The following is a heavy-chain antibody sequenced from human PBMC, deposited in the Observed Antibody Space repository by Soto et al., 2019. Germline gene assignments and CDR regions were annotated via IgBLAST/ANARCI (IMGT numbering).Heavy chain of an antibody. V-gene: IGHV1-2*02. CDR1: GYTFTGYY. CDR2: INPNSGGT. CDR3: ARERVDTAMVNEYYYGMDV. J-gene: IGHJ6*02. D-gene: IGHD5-18*01. Sequence: ASVKVSCKASGYTFTGYYMHWVRQAPGQGLEWMGWINPNSGGTNYAQKFQGRVTMTRDTSISTAYMELSRLRSDDTAVYYCARERVDTAMVNEYYYGMDVWGQGTTVTVSS.